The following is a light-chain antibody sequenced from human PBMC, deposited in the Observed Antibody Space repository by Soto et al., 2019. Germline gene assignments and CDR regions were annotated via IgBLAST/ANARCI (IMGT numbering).Light chain of an antibody. CDR3: QHYNRYSES. CDR1: QTISSW. CDR2: KAS. V-gene: IGKV1-5*03. Sequence: DIQMTQSPSTLSGSVGDRVTITCRASQTISSWLAWYQQKPGKAPKLLFYKASTLKSGVPSRFSGSGSGTELTLTISSLQPDYFATYYCQHYNRYSESFGQGTKVELK. J-gene: IGKJ1*01.